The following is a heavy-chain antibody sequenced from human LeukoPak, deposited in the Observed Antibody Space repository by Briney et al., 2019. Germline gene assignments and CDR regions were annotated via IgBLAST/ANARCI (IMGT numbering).Heavy chain of an antibody. CDR2: ISGSGGST. D-gene: IGHD2-15*01. CDR1: GFSFSSYA. V-gene: IGHV3-23*01. CDR3: AKVRPRYCSGGSCYPPSYYGMDV. J-gene: IGHJ6*02. Sequence: SGGSLRLSCAASGFSFSSYAMSWVRQAPGKGLEWVSTISGSGGSTYYADSVKGRFTISRDNSKNTLYPQMNSLRAEDTAVYYCAKVRPRYCSGGSCYPPSYYGMDVWGQGTTVTVSS.